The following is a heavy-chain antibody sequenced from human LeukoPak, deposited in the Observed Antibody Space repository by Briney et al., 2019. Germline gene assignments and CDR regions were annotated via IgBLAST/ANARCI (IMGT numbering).Heavy chain of an antibody. CDR2: IYYSGST. CDR1: GFTFSSYS. D-gene: IGHD5-18*01. J-gene: IGHJ3*02. V-gene: IGHV4-59*08. CDR3: ARRRKIQLWPSGGGDAFDI. Sequence: GSLRLSCAASGFTFSSYSMNWVRQPPGKGLEWIGYIYYSGSTYYNPSLKSRVTISVDTSRTQFSLRLTSVTAADTAVYYCARRRKIQLWPSGGGDAFDIWGQGTMVTVSS.